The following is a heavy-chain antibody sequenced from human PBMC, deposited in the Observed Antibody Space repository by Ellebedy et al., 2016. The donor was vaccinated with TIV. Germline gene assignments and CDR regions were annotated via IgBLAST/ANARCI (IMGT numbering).Heavy chain of an antibody. CDR1: ACSISGYY. D-gene: IGHD3-10*01. V-gene: IGHV4-59*01. CDR2: IYSSGNT. J-gene: IGHJ4*02. CDR3: ARAGYFFGSGIFY. Sequence: PSETLSLTCPVSACSISGYYWGWIRQPPGKGLEWIGYIYSSGNTYYNPSLKSRVTISVDTSRNQFSLKLTSVTAADTAVYYCARAGYFFGSGIFYWGQGTLVIVSS.